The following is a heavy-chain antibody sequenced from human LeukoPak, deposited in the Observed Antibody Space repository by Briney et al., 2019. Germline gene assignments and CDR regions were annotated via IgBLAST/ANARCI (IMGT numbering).Heavy chain of an antibody. CDR3: ARGYSSSWTRSLDY. D-gene: IGHD6-13*01. V-gene: IGHV4-4*02. CDR1: GGSISSSNW. CDR2: IYHSGST. Sequence: SETLSLTCAVSGGSISSSNWWSWVRQPPGKGLEWSGEIYHSGSTNYNPSLKSRVTISVDKSKNQFSLKLSSVTAADTAVYYCARGYSSSWTRSLDYWGQGTLVTVSS. J-gene: IGHJ4*02.